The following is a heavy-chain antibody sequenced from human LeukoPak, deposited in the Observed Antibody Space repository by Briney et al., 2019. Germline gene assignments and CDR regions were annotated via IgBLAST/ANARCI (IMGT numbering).Heavy chain of an antibody. CDR1: SYTFTSYG. D-gene: IGHD4-17*01. J-gene: IGHJ4*02. V-gene: IGHV1-18*01. CDR3: ARDLQDYGDYVGYFDY. Sequence: ASVKVSCKASSYTFTSYGISWLRQAPGQGLEWMGWISAYNGNTNYAQKLQGRVTMTTDTSTSTAYMELRSLRSDDTAVYYCARDLQDYGDYVGYFDYWGQGTLVTVSS. CDR2: ISAYNGNT.